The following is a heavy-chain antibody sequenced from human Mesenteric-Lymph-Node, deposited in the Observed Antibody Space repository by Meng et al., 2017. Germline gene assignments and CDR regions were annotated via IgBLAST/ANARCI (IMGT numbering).Heavy chain of an antibody. CDR3: TTVNDYDRHGMDV. J-gene: IGHJ6*02. CDR2: IFHSGST. D-gene: IGHD4-17*01. V-gene: IGHV4-59*12. CDR1: GGSITNYY. Sequence: SETLSLTCTVSGGSITNYYWSWIRQPPGKGLEWIGYIFHSGSTNYNPSLKSRVTMSVDTSKNQFSLKLSSVTAADTAVYYCTTVNDYDRHGMDVWGQGTTVTVSS.